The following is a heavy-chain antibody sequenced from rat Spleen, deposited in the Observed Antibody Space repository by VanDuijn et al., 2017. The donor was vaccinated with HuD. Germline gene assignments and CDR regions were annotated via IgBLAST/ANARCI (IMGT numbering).Heavy chain of an antibody. CDR1: GFSLSNYG. CDR2: IWGNGNT. Sequence: QVQLKESGPGLVQPSQTLSLTCTVSGFSLSNYGVLWVRQPPGKGLEWMGLIWGNGNTNYNSALKSRLSISRDTSKSQVYLKINSLQTEDTAIYFCTRERVPGFAFYFDYWGQGVMVTVSS. J-gene: IGHJ2*01. CDR3: TRERVPGFAFYFDY. V-gene: IGHV2-13*01. D-gene: IGHD1-4*01.